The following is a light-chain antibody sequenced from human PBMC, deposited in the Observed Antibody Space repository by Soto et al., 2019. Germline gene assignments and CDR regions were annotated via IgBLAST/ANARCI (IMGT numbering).Light chain of an antibody. Sequence: DIQMTQSPSSLSASVGDRVTITCRASQSISSYLNWYQQKPGKAPKLLIYAASSLQSGVPSRFSGSGSGTDFTLTISSLQPEDFATYYCQQSFMFGKGT. CDR1: QSISSY. CDR2: AAS. CDR3: QQSFM. J-gene: IGKJ1*01. V-gene: IGKV1-39*01.